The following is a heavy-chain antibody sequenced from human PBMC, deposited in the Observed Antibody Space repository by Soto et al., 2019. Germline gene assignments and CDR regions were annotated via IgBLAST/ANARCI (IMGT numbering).Heavy chain of an antibody. CDR2: IDHSDSYT. Sequence: GGSLKISCKGSGYSFTSYWISWVRQMPGKGLEWMGRIDHSDSYTNYSPSFQGHVTISADKPISTAYLQWSSLKDSDTAMYYCARRGLGAAGMDVWGQGTTVTVSS. D-gene: IGHD3-10*01. V-gene: IGHV5-10-1*01. CDR1: GYSFTSYW. CDR3: ARRGLGAAGMDV. J-gene: IGHJ6*02.